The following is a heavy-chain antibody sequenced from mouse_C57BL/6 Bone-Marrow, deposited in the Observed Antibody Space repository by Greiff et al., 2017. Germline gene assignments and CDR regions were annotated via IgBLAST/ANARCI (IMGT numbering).Heavy chain of an antibody. J-gene: IGHJ4*01. V-gene: IGHV1-64*01. CDR2: IHPNSGST. CDR3: ARGVPYTYAMDY. CDR1: GYTFTSYW. D-gene: IGHD2-12*01. Sequence: QVQLQQPGAELVKPGASVKLSCKASGYTFTSYWMHWVKQRPGQGLEWIGMIHPNSGSTNYNEKFKSMATLTVDKSSSTAYMQLSSLTAEDSAVYYCARGVPYTYAMDYWGQGTSVTVSS.